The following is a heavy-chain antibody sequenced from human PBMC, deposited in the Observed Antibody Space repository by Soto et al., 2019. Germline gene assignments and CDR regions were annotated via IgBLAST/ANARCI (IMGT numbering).Heavy chain of an antibody. CDR1: GFTFSSYW. CDR2: INSDGSSP. V-gene: IGHV3-74*01. J-gene: IGHJ5*02. Sequence: PGVSLRLSCEASGFTFSSYWMHWVRQCPGKGLEWLSLINSDGSSPNYADSVKGRFTVSRDNAKNTLFLQMNSLRGDDTAVSYCTRDRPISGFDTWGQGTLVTVSS. CDR3: TRDRPISGFDT. D-gene: IGHD3-16*02.